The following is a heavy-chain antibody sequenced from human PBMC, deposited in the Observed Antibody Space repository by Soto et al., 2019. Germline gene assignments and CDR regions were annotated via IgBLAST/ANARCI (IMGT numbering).Heavy chain of an antibody. D-gene: IGHD6-19*01. J-gene: IGHJ5*02. CDR1: GFTFSNYA. CDR3: ARDERIAVAGTDT. V-gene: IGHV3-23*01. CDR2: ISGPGGGT. Sequence: EVQLLESGGGLVQPGGSLRLSCAASGFTFSNYAMTWVRQAAGKGLEWVSSISGPGGGTYYADSVQGRFTVSRDNSKNTLFLQMNSLRAEDTALYYCARDERIAVAGTDTWGQGILVTVTS.